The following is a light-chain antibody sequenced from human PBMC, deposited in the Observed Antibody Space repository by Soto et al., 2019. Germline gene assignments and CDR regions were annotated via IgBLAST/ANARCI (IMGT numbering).Light chain of an antibody. Sequence: EIVLTQSPGTLSLSPGERATLSCRASQSVSSSYLAWYQQKPGQAPRLLIYGASNRATGIPDRFSGSGSGTDLTLTISRLEPEDFAGYFCQQYGSSPTFGQGTKVEIK. CDR2: GAS. V-gene: IGKV3-20*01. J-gene: IGKJ1*01. CDR1: QSVSSSY. CDR3: QQYGSSPT.